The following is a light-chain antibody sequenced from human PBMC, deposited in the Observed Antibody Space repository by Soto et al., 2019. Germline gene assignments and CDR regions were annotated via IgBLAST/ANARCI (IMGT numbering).Light chain of an antibody. V-gene: IGKV3-20*01. CDR3: QQYATSPLT. Sequence: EIVLTHFPGTLSLSPGERATLSCRASQSVSNSYLAWYQQKPGQAPRLVIFGASNRATGIPDRFSASGSGTEFTLTISRLEPEDVAVYYCQQYATSPLTFGHGTKVDIK. J-gene: IGKJ1*01. CDR2: GAS. CDR1: QSVSNSY.